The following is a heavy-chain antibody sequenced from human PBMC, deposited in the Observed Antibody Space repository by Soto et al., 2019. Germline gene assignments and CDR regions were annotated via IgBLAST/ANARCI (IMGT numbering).Heavy chain of an antibody. Sequence: PSETLSLTCAVYGGSFSGYYWSWIRQPPGKGLEWIGEINHSGSTNYNPSLKSRVTISVDTSKNQFSLKLSSVTAADTAVYYCARKQLLSYYYYGMDVWGQGTTVTRLL. CDR2: INHSGST. J-gene: IGHJ6*02. D-gene: IGHD2-2*01. CDR1: GGSFSGYY. V-gene: IGHV4-34*01. CDR3: ARKQLLSYYYYGMDV.